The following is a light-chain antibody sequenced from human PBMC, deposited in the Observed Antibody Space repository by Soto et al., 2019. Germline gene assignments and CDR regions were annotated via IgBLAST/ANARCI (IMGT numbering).Light chain of an antibody. CDR1: QSVSSY. CDR3: QQRSNWPPIT. CDR2: DAS. J-gene: IGKJ5*01. Sequence: EIVLTQSPATLSLSPGERATLSCRASQSVSSYLAWYQQKPGQAPRLLIYDASNRATGIPARFSGSGSGTDFTLTISSLEPEDFAVYYCQQRSNWPPITVGQGTRPEIK. V-gene: IGKV3-11*01.